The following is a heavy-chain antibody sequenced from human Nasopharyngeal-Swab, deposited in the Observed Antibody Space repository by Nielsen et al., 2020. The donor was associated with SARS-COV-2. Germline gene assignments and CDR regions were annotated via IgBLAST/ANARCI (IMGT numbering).Heavy chain of an antibody. Sequence: GGSLRLSCAASGFTLSSYWMHWVRQAPGKGLSWVSRINPDGNTINYADSVKGRFTISRDTAKNTLYLQMSSLRVEDTAVYYCTRDTFGPTDSWCQGTLVTVSS. CDR1: GFTLSSYW. J-gene: IGHJ4*02. CDR2: INPDGNTI. D-gene: IGHD2/OR15-2a*01. V-gene: IGHV3-74*01. CDR3: TRDTFGPTDS.